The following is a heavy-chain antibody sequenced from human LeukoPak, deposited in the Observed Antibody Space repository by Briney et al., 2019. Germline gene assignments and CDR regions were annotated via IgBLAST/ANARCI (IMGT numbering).Heavy chain of an antibody. CDR3: ARDPHYYDSSGYPFDY. Sequence: ASVKVSCKASGYTFTSYYMHWVRQAPGQGLEWMGIINPSGGSTSYAQKFQGRVTMTRDTSTSTVYMELSSLRSEDTAVYYCARDPHYYDSSGYPFDYWGQGTLVTVSS. J-gene: IGHJ4*02. V-gene: IGHV1-46*01. CDR2: INPSGGST. D-gene: IGHD3-22*01. CDR1: GYTFTSYY.